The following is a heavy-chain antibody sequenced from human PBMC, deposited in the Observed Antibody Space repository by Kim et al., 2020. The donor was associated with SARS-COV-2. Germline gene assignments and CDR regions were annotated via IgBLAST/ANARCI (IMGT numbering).Heavy chain of an antibody. Sequence: SETLSLTCAVSGASISSHYWSWIRQPPGKGLEWSGFYYYTVNSKYNPSLKSRVTISIDTSKNQLSLKLSSVTAADTAVYYCVRLYSTNAFDIWGQGTMVTVSS. CDR2: YYYTVNS. CDR3: VRLYSTNAFDI. V-gene: IGHV4-59*08. J-gene: IGHJ3*02. CDR1: GASISSHY. D-gene: IGHD6-13*01.